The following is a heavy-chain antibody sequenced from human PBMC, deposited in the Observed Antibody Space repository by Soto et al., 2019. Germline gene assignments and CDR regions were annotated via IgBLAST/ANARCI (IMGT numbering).Heavy chain of an antibody. Sequence: ASGPTLVNPTQTLTLTCTFSGFSLSTRGVGVGWVRQPPGKALEWLALIYWNDDKRYSPSLKSRLTNTKDTSKNQVVLTMTNMDPVDTATYCCAHRYRVTRRGGYYFDYWGQGTLVTVSS. CDR1: GFSLSTRGVG. D-gene: IGHD1-26*01. CDR2: IYWNDDK. CDR3: AHRYRVTRRGGYYFDY. J-gene: IGHJ4*02. V-gene: IGHV2-5*01.